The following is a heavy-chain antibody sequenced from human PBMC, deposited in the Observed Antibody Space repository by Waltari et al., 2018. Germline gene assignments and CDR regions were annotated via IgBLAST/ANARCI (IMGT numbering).Heavy chain of an antibody. D-gene: IGHD2-15*01. CDR2: VQRSGRT. J-gene: IGHJ4*02. Sequence: QLQLQESGPGLVKPSGTLSLTCAVYGDSMSNTDWWSWVRQSPGKGLEWIGQVQRSGRTNYNPSFASRVIVSVDTSTNQFSLKVTSAIAADTAVYFCARDRGRGIYLDTWGQGTLVTVS. CDR1: GDSMSNTDW. V-gene: IGHV4-4*02. CDR3: ARDRGRGIYLDT.